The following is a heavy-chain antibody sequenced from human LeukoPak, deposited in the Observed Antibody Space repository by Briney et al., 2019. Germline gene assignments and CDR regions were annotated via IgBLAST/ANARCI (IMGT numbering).Heavy chain of an antibody. CDR3: AREKSSGYLFDY. V-gene: IGHV3-33*01. CDR1: GFTFSSYG. D-gene: IGHD3-22*01. J-gene: IGHJ4*02. Sequence: GGSLRLSCAAPGFTFSSYGMHWVRQAPGKGLEWVAVIWNDGSNKYYADSVKGRFTISRDNSKNMLYLQMNSLRAEDTAVYYCAREKSSGYLFDYWGQGTLVTVSS. CDR2: IWNDGSNK.